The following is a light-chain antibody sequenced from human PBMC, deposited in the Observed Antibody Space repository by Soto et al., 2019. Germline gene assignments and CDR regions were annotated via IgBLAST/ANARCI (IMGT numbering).Light chain of an antibody. J-gene: IGKJ2*01. Sequence: EIVMTQSPATLSVSPGERATLSCRASQSVRSNLAWYQQKPGQAPRLLIYGASTRATGIPARFSGSGSGTEFSLIISSLQSEDFAVYYCRQYNNLPPYTFGQGTKLEIK. CDR3: RQYNNLPPYT. CDR1: QSVRSN. CDR2: GAS. V-gene: IGKV3-15*01.